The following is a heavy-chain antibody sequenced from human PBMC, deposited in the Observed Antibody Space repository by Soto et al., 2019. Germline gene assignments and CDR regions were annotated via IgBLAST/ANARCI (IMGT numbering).Heavy chain of an antibody. CDR1: GYSFTSHW. Sequence: GESLKISCKASGYSFTSHWIGWVRQMPGKGLEWMGIIYPGDSDTRYSPSFQGQVTISADKSISTAYLQWSSLKASDTAMYYCARLEYCSGGSCYPTYYYYGMDVWGQGTTVTVS. D-gene: IGHD2-15*01. J-gene: IGHJ6*02. V-gene: IGHV5-51*01. CDR2: IYPGDSDT. CDR3: ARLEYCSGGSCYPTYYYYGMDV.